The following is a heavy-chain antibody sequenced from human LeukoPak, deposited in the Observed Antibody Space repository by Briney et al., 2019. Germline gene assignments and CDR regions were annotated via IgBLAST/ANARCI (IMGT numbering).Heavy chain of an antibody. D-gene: IGHD2-21*02. CDR3: AKGDTS. Sequence: GGSLRLSCAASGFNFSNDDMHWVRQAPGKGLEWVAFIRYDGSDKYYADSVKGRFTISRDNSKNTLYVQMNSLRNEDTAVYYCAKGDTSWGQGTLVTVSS. V-gene: IGHV3-30*02. J-gene: IGHJ5*02. CDR2: IRYDGSDK. CDR1: GFNFSNDD.